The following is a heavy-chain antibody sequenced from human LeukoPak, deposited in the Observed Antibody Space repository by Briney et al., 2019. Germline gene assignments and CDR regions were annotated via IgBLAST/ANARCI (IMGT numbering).Heavy chain of an antibody. V-gene: IGHV1-18*01. CDR1: GYTFTSYG. Sequence: ASVKVSCKASGYTFTSYGISWVRRAPGQGLEWMGWISAYNGNTNYAQKLQGRVTMTTDTSTSTAYMELRSLRSDDTAVYYCASLRFLEWLFWDWGQGTLVTVSS. J-gene: IGHJ4*02. CDR2: ISAYNGNT. D-gene: IGHD3-3*01. CDR3: ASLRFLEWLFWD.